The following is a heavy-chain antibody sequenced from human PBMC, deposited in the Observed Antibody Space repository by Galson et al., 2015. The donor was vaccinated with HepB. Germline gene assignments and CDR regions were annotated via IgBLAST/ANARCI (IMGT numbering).Heavy chain of an antibody. CDR3: ARLCLGYTIFGVVIREAGARGTFDP. CDR2: INHSGST. J-gene: IGHJ5*02. Sequence: ETLSLTCAVYGGSFSGYYWSWIRQPPGKGLEWIGEINHSGSTNYNPSLKSRVTISVDTSKNQFSLKLSSVTAADTAVYYCARLCLGYTIFGVVIREAGARGTFDPWGQGTLVTVSS. CDR1: GGSFSGYY. V-gene: IGHV4-34*01. D-gene: IGHD3-3*01.